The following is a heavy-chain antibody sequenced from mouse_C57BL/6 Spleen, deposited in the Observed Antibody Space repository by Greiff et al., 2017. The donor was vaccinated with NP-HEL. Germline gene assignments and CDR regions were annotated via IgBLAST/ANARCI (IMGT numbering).Heavy chain of an antibody. CDR1: GFSLTSYG. V-gene: IGHV2-2*01. J-gene: IGHJ2*01. D-gene: IGHD2-5*01. CDR2: IWSGGST. Sequence: VHLVESGPGLVQPSQSLSITCTVSGFSLTSYGVHWVRQSPGKGLEWLGVIWSGGSTDYNAAFISRLSISKDNSKSQVFFKMNSLQADDTAIYYCASSTIVTLYYFDYWGQGTTLTVSS. CDR3: ASSTIVTLYYFDY.